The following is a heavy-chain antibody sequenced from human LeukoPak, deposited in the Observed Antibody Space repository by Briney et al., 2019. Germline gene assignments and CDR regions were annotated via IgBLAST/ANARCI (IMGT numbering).Heavy chain of an antibody. V-gene: IGHV3-23*01. CDR3: AKVWSADFWSGYFTWFDP. D-gene: IGHD3-3*01. CDR1: GFTFSVYA. Sequence: GGSLRLSCTASGFTFSVYAMIWVRQAPEKGLECVSGISGSGGSTYYADSVKGRFTISRDNSKNTLYLQMISLRAEDTAVYYCAKVWSADFWSGYFTWFDPWGQGTLVTVSS. CDR2: ISGSGGST. J-gene: IGHJ5*02.